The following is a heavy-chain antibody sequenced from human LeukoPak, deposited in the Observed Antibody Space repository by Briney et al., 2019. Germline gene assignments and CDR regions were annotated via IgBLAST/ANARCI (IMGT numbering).Heavy chain of an antibody. CDR3: ARDWGSDEAIDY. J-gene: IGHJ4*02. CDR1: GFTFSSYG. V-gene: IGHV3-33*01. CDR2: IWHDGRNK. Sequence: GGSLRLSCAASGFTFSSYGIHWVRQTPRKGREWVAVIWHDGRNKYYADSVKGRFTISRDNSKNTVLLQMNSLRAEETAIYYFARDWGSDEAIDYWGQGTLVTVCS. D-gene: IGHD2-21*02.